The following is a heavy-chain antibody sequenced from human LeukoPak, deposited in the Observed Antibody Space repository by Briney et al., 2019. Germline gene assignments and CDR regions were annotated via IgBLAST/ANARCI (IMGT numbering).Heavy chain of an antibody. CDR3: ARVGSNRDYYFDY. D-gene: IGHD3-16*02. V-gene: IGHV1-2*02. CDR1: GYTFTGYY. CDR2: INPNSGGT. Sequence: ASVKVSCKASGYTFTGYYMHWVRQAPGQGLEWMGWINPNSGGTNYAQKFQGRVTMTRDTSISTAYMKLSRLRSDDTAVYYCARVGSNRDYYFDYWGQGTLVTVSS. J-gene: IGHJ4*02.